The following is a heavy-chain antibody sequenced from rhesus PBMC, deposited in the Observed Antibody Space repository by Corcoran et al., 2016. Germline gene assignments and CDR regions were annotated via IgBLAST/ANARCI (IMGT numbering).Heavy chain of an antibody. CDR2: IYGSGGST. J-gene: IGHJ4*01. Sequence: QVQLQESGPAVVKPSETLSLTCAVSGGSISSSNWWSWIRQSPGKGLEWSGSIYGSGGSTEYNPSLRSRVTISIDTSKNQFSLKLSSVTAADTAVYYCARHARTYSSGWPYYFDYWGQGVLVTVSS. V-gene: IGHV4-93*02. CDR1: GGSISSSNW. D-gene: IGHD6-31*01. CDR3: ARHARTYSSGWPYYFDY.